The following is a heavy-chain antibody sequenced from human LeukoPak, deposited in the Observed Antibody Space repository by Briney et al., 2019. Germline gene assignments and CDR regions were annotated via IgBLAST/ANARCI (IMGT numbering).Heavy chain of an antibody. Sequence: PGGSLRLSCAASGFTFSSYAITWVRQAPGKGLEWVSAVSSNGAKTYYADSVKGRFTISRDNAKNSLYLQMNSLRAEDTAVYYCASYLSSGWYEDYWGQGTLVTVSS. CDR1: GFTFSSYA. CDR2: VSSNGAKT. CDR3: ASYLSSGWYEDY. D-gene: IGHD6-19*01. V-gene: IGHV3-23*01. J-gene: IGHJ4*02.